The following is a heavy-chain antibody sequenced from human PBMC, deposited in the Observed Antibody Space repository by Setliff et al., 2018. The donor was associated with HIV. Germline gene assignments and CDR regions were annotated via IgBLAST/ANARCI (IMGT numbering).Heavy chain of an antibody. J-gene: IGHJ3*02. CDR3: ARAGSLARGVIIRAIDI. V-gene: IGHV4-4*07. Sequence: SETLSLTCSASDGSVSGYSWSWIRQPAGKGLEWIGRIYTSGTTNYNPSLKSRVTMSVDTSKNQFSLKLSSVTAADTAVDYCARAGSLARGVIIRAIDIWGQGTMVTVSS. D-gene: IGHD3-10*01. CDR2: IYTSGTT. CDR1: DGSVSGYS.